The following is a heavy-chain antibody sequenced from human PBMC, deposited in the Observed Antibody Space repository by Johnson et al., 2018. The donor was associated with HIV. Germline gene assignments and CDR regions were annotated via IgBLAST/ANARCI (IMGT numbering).Heavy chain of an antibody. Sequence: QVQLVESGGGLVQPGGSLRLSCAASGFTFSSYAMSWVRQAPGKGLEWVAFIQSDGSNKYYADSVKGRFTISRDNYKNTLYLQMNSLRAEDTAVYYCATALGYDAFDIWGQGTMVTVSS. D-gene: IGHD6-13*01. J-gene: IGHJ3*02. V-gene: IGHV3-30*02. CDR3: ATALGYDAFDI. CDR1: GFTFSSYA. CDR2: IQSDGSNK.